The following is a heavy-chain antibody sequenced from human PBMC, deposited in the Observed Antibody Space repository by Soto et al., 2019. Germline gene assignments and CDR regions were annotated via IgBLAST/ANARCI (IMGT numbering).Heavy chain of an antibody. CDR3: ARAGGIQLYAARITYYYYGMDV. J-gene: IGHJ6*02. Sequence: QVQLVQSGADVKEPGASVKVSCKASGYTFTTYYLHWVRQAPGQGLEWMGIINPSGGSTNYAQRFQGRVTMTSDTSTSTVYMELSSLRSEDTAVYYCARAGGIQLYAARITYYYYGMDVWGQGTTVTVSS. CDR2: INPSGGST. CDR1: GYTFTTYY. D-gene: IGHD5-18*01. V-gene: IGHV1-46*01.